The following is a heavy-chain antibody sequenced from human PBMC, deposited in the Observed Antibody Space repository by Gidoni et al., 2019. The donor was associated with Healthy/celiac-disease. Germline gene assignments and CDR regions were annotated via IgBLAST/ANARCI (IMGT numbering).Heavy chain of an antibody. CDR3: TRPQWIQLWLRGYYFDY. D-gene: IGHD5-18*01. Sequence: EVQLVESGGGLVQPGRSLRLSCTASGFTFGDYAMRWFRQAPGKGLEWVGFIRSKAYGGTTEYAASVKGRFTISRDDSKSIAYLQMNSLKTEDTAVYYCTRPQWIQLWLRGYYFDYWGQVTLVTVSS. CDR2: IRSKAYGGTT. V-gene: IGHV3-49*03. J-gene: IGHJ4*02. CDR1: GFTFGDYA.